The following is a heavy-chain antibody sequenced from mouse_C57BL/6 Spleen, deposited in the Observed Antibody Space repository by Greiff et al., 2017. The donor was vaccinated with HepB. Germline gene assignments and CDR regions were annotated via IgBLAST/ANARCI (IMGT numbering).Heavy chain of an antibody. J-gene: IGHJ1*03. CDR2: ISYDGSN. Sequence: VQLQQSGPGLVKPSQSLSLTCSVTGYSITSGYYWNWIRQFPGNKLEWMGYISYDGSNNYNPSLKNRISITRDTSKNQFFLKLNSVTTEDTATYYCAKDDSHWYFDVWGTGTTVTVSS. CDR3: AKDDSHWYFDV. CDR1: GYSITSGYY. D-gene: IGHD2-4*01. V-gene: IGHV3-6*01.